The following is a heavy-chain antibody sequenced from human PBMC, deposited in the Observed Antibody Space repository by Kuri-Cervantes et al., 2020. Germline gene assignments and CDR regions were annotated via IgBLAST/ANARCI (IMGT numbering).Heavy chain of an antibody. CDR2: ISGSGGST. D-gene: IGHD2-2*01. CDR3: AKVPAASYYYGMDV. V-gene: IGHV3-23*01. Sequence: GESLKISCAASGFTFSSYAMSWVRQAPGKGLEWVSAISGSGGSTYYADSVKGRFTISRDNSKNTLYLQMNSLRAEDTAVYYCAKVPAASYYYGMDVWGQGNTVTVSS. J-gene: IGHJ6*02. CDR1: GFTFSSYA.